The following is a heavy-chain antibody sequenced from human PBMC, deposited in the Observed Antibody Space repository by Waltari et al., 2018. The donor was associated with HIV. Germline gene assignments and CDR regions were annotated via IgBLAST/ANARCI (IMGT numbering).Heavy chain of an antibody. CDR2: IYSNGKT. J-gene: IGHJ4*02. D-gene: IGHD3-3*01. Sequence: QLKESGSGEVKPSVTLSLICSVSGGSITSSTYFWGWIRQPPGKGLEWLGSIYSNGKTYYNPSLNGRVTISADMFENHFSLKLESVTAADTAIYYCVRGVDKWGRGTLVAVSS. CDR1: GGSITSSTYF. V-gene: IGHV4-39*02. CDR3: VRGVDK.